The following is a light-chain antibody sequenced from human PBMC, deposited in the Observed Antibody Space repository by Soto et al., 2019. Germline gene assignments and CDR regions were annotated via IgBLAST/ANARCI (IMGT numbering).Light chain of an antibody. J-gene: IGKJ1*01. CDR2: GAS. CDR1: QSVSSS. V-gene: IGKV3-15*01. Sequence: EIEMTQSPAILSLSPGERAALSCRASQSVSSSLAWYQQKPGQAPRLLIHGASTRAPDIPARFIGSGSGTEFTLTISGLQSEDFAVYYCQQYYEWPRTFGQGTKVDIK. CDR3: QQYYEWPRT.